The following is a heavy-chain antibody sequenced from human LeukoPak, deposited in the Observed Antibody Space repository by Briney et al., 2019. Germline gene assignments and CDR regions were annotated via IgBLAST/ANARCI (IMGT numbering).Heavy chain of an antibody. Sequence: GGSLRLSCAAPGLTLSTYWMYWFSQAPGKGLMSLSRIDSDGDSRSYADSVKGRFTISRDNAKNTLYLQMNSLRAEDTAVYYCARGGRYYDSSGYSDYWGQGTLVTVSS. CDR3: ARGGRYYDSSGYSDY. J-gene: IGHJ4*02. CDR2: IDSDGDSR. V-gene: IGHV3-74*01. CDR1: GLTLSTYW. D-gene: IGHD3-22*01.